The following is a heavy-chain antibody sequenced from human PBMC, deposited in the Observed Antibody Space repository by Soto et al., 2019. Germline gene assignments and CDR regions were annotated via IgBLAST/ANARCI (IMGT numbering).Heavy chain of an antibody. D-gene: IGHD2-15*01. CDR2: IIPNLGKA. CDR1: GGTFSSYT. Sequence: SVKVSCKASGGTFSSYTISWVRQAPGQGLEWMGRIIPNLGKANYAQKFQGRVTITTDKSTSTAYMELSSLRSEDTAVYYCARGVCSGGSCYQYYFDYWGQETLVTVSS. CDR3: ARGVCSGGSCYQYYFDY. V-gene: IGHV1-69*08. J-gene: IGHJ4*02.